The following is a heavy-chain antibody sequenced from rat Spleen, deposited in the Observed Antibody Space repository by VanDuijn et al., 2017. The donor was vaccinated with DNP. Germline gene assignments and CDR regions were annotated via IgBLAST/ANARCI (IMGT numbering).Heavy chain of an antibody. CDR3: ARGVYYGLDY. CDR1: GCTFNHYW. D-gene: IGHD1-6*01. V-gene: IGHV5-31*01. CDR2: ITNTGGST. J-gene: IGHJ2*01. Sequence: EVQLVESGGGLVQPGRSLKLSCVASGCTFNHYWMTWIRQAQGKGLEWVASITNTGGSTYYPDSVKGRFTVSRDNAKSTLYLQMDSLRSEDTATYYCARGVYYGLDYWGQGVMVTVSS.